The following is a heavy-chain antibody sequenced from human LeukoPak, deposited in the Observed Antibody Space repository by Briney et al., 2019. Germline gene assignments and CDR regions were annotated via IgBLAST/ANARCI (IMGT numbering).Heavy chain of an antibody. CDR1: GGSISSGSCY. CDR2: IYTSGST. CDR3: ATLTAGITIFGVANDAFDI. J-gene: IGHJ3*02. V-gene: IGHV4-61*02. Sequence: PSETLSLTCTVSGGSISSGSCYWSWIRQPAGKGLEWIGRIYTSGSTNYNPSLKSRVTISVDTSKNQFSLKLSSVTAADTAVYYCATLTAGITIFGVANDAFDIWGQGTMVTVSS. D-gene: IGHD3-3*01.